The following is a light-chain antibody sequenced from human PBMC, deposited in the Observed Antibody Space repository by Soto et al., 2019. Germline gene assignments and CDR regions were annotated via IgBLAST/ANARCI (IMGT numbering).Light chain of an antibody. CDR2: GGS. Sequence: EIELTQSPATLSLSPGERATLSCRASQSVSSHLDWFQQKPGQAPRLLMYGGSTRATGMPARFSGSGSGTEFTLIISSLQSEDFAVYYCQQYSNWPLTFGGGTKVEIK. CDR1: QSVSSH. CDR3: QQYSNWPLT. J-gene: IGKJ4*01. V-gene: IGKV3-15*01.